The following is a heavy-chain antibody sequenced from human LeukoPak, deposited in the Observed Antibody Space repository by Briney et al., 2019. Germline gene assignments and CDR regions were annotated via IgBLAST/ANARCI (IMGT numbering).Heavy chain of an antibody. CDR2: IYYSGST. J-gene: IGHJ6*02. D-gene: IGHD3-3*01. V-gene: IGHV4-61*01. CDR3: ASLYYDFWSGYFPWVYGMGV. CDR1: GGSVSSGSYY. Sequence: SETLSLTCTVSGGSVSSGSYYWSWIRQPPGKGLEWIGYIYYSGSTNYNPSLKSRATISVDTSKNQFSLKLSSVTAADTAVYYCASLYYDFWSGYFPWVYGMGVWGQGTTVTVSS.